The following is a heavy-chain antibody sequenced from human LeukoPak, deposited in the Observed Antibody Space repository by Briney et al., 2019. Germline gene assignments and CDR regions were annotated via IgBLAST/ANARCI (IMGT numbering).Heavy chain of an antibody. CDR3: AREAVMPVAPVKIGTSDRPLYEYYGLDV. CDR1: GFTFSIYA. V-gene: IGHV3-23*01. CDR2: ISGSGIGGST. Sequence: GSLRLSCAASGFTFSIYAMSWVRQAPGTGLEWVSGISGSGIGGSTYYADSVKGRFTISRDNSKNTLYLQMNSLRADDTAVYYCAREAVMPVAPVKIGTSDRPLYEYYGLDVWGQGTTVTVS. J-gene: IGHJ6*02. D-gene: IGHD1/OR15-1a*01.